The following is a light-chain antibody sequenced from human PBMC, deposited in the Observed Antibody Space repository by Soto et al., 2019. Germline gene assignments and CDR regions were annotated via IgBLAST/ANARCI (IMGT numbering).Light chain of an antibody. CDR2: DVS. V-gene: IGLV2-14*01. J-gene: IGLJ2*01. Sequence: HSALTQPASVSGSPGQSITISCTGTSSDVGGYNYVSWYQQHPGQAPKLMIYDVSKRPSGVSNRCSGSKSGNTASLTISGLQAEDEADYYCSSYTSSSTVVFGGGTTLTVL. CDR3: SSYTSSSTVV. CDR1: SSDVGGYNY.